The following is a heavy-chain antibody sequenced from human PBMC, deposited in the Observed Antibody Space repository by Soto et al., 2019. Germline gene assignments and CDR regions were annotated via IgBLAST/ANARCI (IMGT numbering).Heavy chain of an antibody. CDR3: AREKVGTTFFDN. V-gene: IGHV4-38-2*02. CDR2: IYPSVSS. J-gene: IGHJ4*02. Sequence: PSETLSLTCNVSGFAISRGYYWSWVRQPPGKGLEWIGSIYPSVSSYHNPSLESRLTLSIDTSKNQFTLKLASVTAADMALYYCAREKVGTTFFDNWGQGTQVTVSS. D-gene: IGHD1-1*01. CDR1: GFAISRGYY.